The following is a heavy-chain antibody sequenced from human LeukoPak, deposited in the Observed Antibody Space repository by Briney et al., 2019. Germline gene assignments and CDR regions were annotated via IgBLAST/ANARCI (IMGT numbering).Heavy chain of an antibody. Sequence: SVKVSCKASGYTFTAYYIHWVRQAPGQGLEWMGGIIPIFGTANYAQKFQGRVTITADESTSTAYMELSSLRSEDTAVYYCARAAKNNWNYINWFDPWGQGTLVTVSS. CDR1: GYTFTAYY. V-gene: IGHV1-69*13. J-gene: IGHJ5*02. CDR2: IIPIFGTA. D-gene: IGHD1-7*01. CDR3: ARAAKNNWNYINWFDP.